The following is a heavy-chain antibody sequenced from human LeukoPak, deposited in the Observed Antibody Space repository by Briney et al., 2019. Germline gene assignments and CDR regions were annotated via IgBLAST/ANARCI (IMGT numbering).Heavy chain of an antibody. CDR3: ARAPPPTNAMVRGVTPDY. J-gene: IGHJ4*02. CDR2: ISAYNGNT. Sequence: GASVKVSCKASGYTLTDYFMHWVRQAPGQGLEWMGWISAYNGNTNYAQKLQGRVTMTTDTSTSTAYMELRSLRSDDTAVYYCARAPPPTNAMVRGVTPDYWGQGTLVTVSS. CDR1: GYTLTDYF. D-gene: IGHD3-10*01. V-gene: IGHV1-18*04.